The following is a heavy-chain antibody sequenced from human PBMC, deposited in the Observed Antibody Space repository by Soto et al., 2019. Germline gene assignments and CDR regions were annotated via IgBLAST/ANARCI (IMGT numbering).Heavy chain of an antibody. V-gene: IGHV3-49*03. CDR1: GFTFGDYA. J-gene: IGHJ4*02. CDR2: IRSKAYGGTT. Sequence: GGSLRLSCTASGFTFGDYAMSWFRQAPGKGLEWVGFIRSKAYGGTTEYAASVKGRFTISRDDSKSIAYLQMNSLKTEDTAVYYCTRDWQGYCSGGSCEPFDYWGQGTLVTVSS. D-gene: IGHD2-15*01. CDR3: TRDWQGYCSGGSCEPFDY.